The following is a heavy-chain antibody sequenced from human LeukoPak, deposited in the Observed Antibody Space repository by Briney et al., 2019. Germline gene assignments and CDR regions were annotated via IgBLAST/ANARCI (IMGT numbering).Heavy chain of an antibody. CDR1: GFTFSSYG. J-gene: IGHJ4*02. D-gene: IGHD5-18*01. CDR3: ARSGTAMVTGIDY. Sequence: PGGSLRLSCAASGFTFSSYGMHWVRQAPGKGLEWVAVIWYDGSNKYYADSVKGRFTISRDNSKNTLYLKMNSLRAEDTAVYYCARSGTAMVTGIDYWGQGTLVTVSS. V-gene: IGHV3-33*01. CDR2: IWYDGSNK.